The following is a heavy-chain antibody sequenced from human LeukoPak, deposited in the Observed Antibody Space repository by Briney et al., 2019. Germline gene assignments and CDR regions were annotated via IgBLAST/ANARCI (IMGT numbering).Heavy chain of an antibody. D-gene: IGHD3-10*01. J-gene: IGHJ1*01. CDR3: ARDRYYYGSGTKNEFQH. CDR1: GYTFTGYY. V-gene: IGHV1-2*02. CDR2: INPNSGGT. Sequence: GASVKVSCKASGYTFTGYYMHWVRQAPGQGLEWMGWINPNSGGTNYAQKFQGRVTMTRDTSISTAYMELRSLRSDDTAVYYCARDRYYYGSGTKNEFQHWGQGTLVTVSS.